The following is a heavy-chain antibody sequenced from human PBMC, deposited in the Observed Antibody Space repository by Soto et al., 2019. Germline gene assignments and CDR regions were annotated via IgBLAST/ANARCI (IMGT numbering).Heavy chain of an antibody. J-gene: IGHJ4*02. V-gene: IGHV4-30-4*01. CDR3: ARGGQDIVVVPAAIPGGSARVYFDY. CDR1: GGSISSGDYY. D-gene: IGHD2-2*02. Sequence: QVQLQESGPGLVKPSQTLSLTCTVSGGSISSGDYYWSWIRQPPGKGLEWIGYIYSSGSTYYNPSLKSRVTISVDTSKNQFSLKLSSVTAADTAVYYCARGGQDIVVVPAAIPGGSARVYFDYWGQGTLVTVSS. CDR2: IYSSGST.